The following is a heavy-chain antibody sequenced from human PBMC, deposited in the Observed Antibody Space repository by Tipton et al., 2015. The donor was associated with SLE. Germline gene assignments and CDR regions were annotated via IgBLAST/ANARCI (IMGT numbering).Heavy chain of an antibody. J-gene: IGHJ6*02. CDR2: ITGSGSVT. CDR1: GFSFSSYA. Sequence: GSLRLSCAASGFSFSSYAMSWVRQAPGKGLEWVADITGSGSVTNYADSVRGRFTISRDNSQNTLFLQTGSLRAEDTAVYYCAKGCPYNGGCRDFFYGLDIWGQGTTVAVSS. V-gene: IGHV3-23*01. D-gene: IGHD6-19*01. CDR3: AKGCPYNGGCRDFFYGLDI.